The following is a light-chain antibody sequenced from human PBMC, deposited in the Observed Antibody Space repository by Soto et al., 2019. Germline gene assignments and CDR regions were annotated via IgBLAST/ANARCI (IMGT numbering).Light chain of an antibody. CDR2: RAS. CDR3: QQYDSYPVT. J-gene: IGKJ5*01. V-gene: IGKV1-16*02. Sequence: DIQMTQSPFSLSASVGDRVTITCRASQAISNYLAWFQQRPGKAPESLIYRASTLRNGVPSKFSGSGSGTDFTLTISSLQPEDSGTYYCQQYDSYPVTFGQGTRLEI. CDR1: QAISNY.